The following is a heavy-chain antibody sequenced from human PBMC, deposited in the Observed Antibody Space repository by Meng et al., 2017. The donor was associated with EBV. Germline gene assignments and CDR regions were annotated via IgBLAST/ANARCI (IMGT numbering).Heavy chain of an antibody. CDR3: VRGPPVGVPGPGDY. J-gene: IGHJ4*02. Sequence: VQLVQSGAEVKNPGASVKVSFKASGYAFTSYILHWVRQAPGQRLEWMGWINVGVGYTKYSQKFQGRVTISSDTSATTGYMELSSLRSEDTAVYYCVRGPPVGVPGPGDYWGQGTLVTVSS. V-gene: IGHV1-3*01. D-gene: IGHD2-21*01. CDR2: INVGVGYT. CDR1: GYAFTSYI.